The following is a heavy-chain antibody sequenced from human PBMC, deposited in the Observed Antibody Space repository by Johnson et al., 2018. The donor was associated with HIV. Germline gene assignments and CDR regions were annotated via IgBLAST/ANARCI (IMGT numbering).Heavy chain of an antibody. CDR1: GFTFDDYT. Sequence: VQLVESGGVVVQPGGSLRLSCAASGFTFDDYTMHWVRQAPGKGLEWVSLISWDGGSTYYANSVKGRFTISRDNSKNTLYLQMGSLRAEDMAVYYCARGQGGAIPHDAFDIWGQGTMVTVSS. J-gene: IGHJ3*02. V-gene: IGHV3-43*01. CDR3: ARGQGGAIPHDAFDI. CDR2: ISWDGGST. D-gene: IGHD3-16*01.